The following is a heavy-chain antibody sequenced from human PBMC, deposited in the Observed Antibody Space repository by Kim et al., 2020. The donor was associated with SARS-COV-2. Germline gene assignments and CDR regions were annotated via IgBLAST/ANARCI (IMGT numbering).Heavy chain of an antibody. V-gene: IGHV3-48*03. CDR1: GFTFSNYE. CDR3: SRSSLHVVGYSYYYGLDV. Sequence: GGSLRLSCTASGFTFSNYEIHWVRQAPGKGLEWISYISTSGRTTYYADSVKGRFTISRDNASNSLYLQMNSQRAEDTAVYFCSRSSLHVVGYSYYYGLDVWAQGTAVTVSS. J-gene: IGHJ6*02. D-gene: IGHD2-15*01. CDR2: ISTSGRTT.